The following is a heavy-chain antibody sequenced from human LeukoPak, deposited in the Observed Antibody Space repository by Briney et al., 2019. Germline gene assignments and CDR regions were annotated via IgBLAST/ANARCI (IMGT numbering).Heavy chain of an antibody. D-gene: IGHD2-21*02. CDR2: ISGSGGST. CDR3: AKDPRAIVVVTAIDY. CDR1: GFTFSSYA. Sequence: GGSLTLSCAASGFTFSSYAMSWVRQAPGKGLEWVSAISGSGGSTYYADSVKGRFTISRDNSKNTLYLQMNSLRAEDTAVYYCAKDPRAIVVVTAIDYWGQGTLVTVSS. V-gene: IGHV3-23*01. J-gene: IGHJ4*02.